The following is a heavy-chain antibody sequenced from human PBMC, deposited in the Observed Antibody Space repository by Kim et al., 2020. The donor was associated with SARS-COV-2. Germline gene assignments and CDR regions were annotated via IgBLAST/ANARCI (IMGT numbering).Heavy chain of an antibody. CDR3: AREMAAGASAFDI. Sequence: GGSLRLSCAASGFSCSDYEIHWVRQITGKGLEWVSAIGTVGDTFYQVSVKGRFTISRETSKNSLYLQMNNLRAADTAVYYCAREMAAGASAFDIWGQGAMVTVSS. V-gene: IGHV3-13*04. J-gene: IGHJ3*02. CDR2: IGTVGDT. D-gene: IGHD6-13*01. CDR1: GFSCSDYE.